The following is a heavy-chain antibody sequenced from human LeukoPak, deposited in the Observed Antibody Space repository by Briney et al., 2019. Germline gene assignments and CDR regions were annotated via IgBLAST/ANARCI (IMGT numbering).Heavy chain of an antibody. CDR2: IYYSGST. Sequence: SETLSLTCTVSGGSISSSSYYWGWIRQPPGKGLEWIGSIYYSGSTYYNPSLKSRVTISVDTSKNQFSLKLSSVTAADTAVYYCARYPDWDTVTTSGWIYWGQGTLVTVSS. D-gene: IGHD4-17*01. CDR3: ARYPDWDTVTTSGWIY. CDR1: GGSISSSSYY. J-gene: IGHJ4*02. V-gene: IGHV4-39*07.